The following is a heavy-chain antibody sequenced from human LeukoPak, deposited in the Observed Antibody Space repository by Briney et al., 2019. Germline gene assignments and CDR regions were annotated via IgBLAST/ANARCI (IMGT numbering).Heavy chain of an antibody. CDR1: GGSFSGYY. CDR2: INHSGST. Sequence: TSETLSLTCAVYGGSFSGYYWSWIRQPPGKGLEWIGEINHSGSTNYNPSLKSRVTISVDTSKNQFSLKLSSVTAADTAVYYCARSRFETAKYDFWSGYYTGGGYYFDYWGQGTLVTVSS. V-gene: IGHV4-34*01. CDR3: ARSRFETAKYDFWSGYYTGGGYYFDY. D-gene: IGHD3-3*01. J-gene: IGHJ4*02.